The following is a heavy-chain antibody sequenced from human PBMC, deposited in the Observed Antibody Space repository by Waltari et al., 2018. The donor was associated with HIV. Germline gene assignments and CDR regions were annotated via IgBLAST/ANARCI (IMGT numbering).Heavy chain of an antibody. V-gene: IGHV1-2*02. CDR3: ASHYDFGRFYYYGMDV. J-gene: IGHJ6*02. CDR2: INPNSGGT. CDR1: GYTFTGYY. D-gene: IGHD3-3*01. Sequence: QVQLVQSGAEVKKPGASVKVSCKASGYTFTGYYIHWVRQAPGQGLEWMGWINPNSGGTKYAQKFQGRVTMTRDTSISTAYMELSRLRSDDTAFYYCASHYDFGRFYYYGMDVWGQGTTVTVSS.